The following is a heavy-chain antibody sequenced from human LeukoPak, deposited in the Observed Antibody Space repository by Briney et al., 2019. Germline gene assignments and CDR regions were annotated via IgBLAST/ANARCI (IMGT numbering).Heavy chain of an antibody. J-gene: IGHJ4*02. Sequence: GGSLRLSCAASGFTFSSYAMSWVRQAPGKGLEWVSYISSSGSTIYYADSVKGRFTISRDNAKNSLYLQMNSLRAEDTAVYYCARENGRQIISPYFDHWGQGTLVTVSS. D-gene: IGHD3-10*01. CDR3: ARENGRQIISPYFDH. V-gene: IGHV3-48*04. CDR2: ISSSGSTI. CDR1: GFTFSSYA.